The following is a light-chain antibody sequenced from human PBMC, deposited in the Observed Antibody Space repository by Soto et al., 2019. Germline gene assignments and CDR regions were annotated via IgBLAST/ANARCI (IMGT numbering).Light chain of an antibody. CDR3: QQYNDWPRT. V-gene: IGKV3-15*01. J-gene: IGKJ1*01. CDR1: HSVGSSY. CDR2: GAS. Sequence: EIVLTQSPGTLSLSPGERATLSCRASHSVGSSYLAWYQQKPGQAPRLLIYGASTRATGIPVRFSGRGSGTEFTLTISSLQSEDFAVYYCQQYNDWPRTFGQGTKVEIK.